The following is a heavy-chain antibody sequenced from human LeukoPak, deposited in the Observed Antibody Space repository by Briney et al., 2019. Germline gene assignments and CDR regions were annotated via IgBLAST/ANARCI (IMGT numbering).Heavy chain of an antibody. V-gene: IGHV3-7*03. D-gene: IGHD3-16*02. J-gene: IGHJ4*02. CDR1: GFTFSRHG. CDR3: ARDDRYGFDY. Sequence: GGSLRLSCAPSGFTFSRHGMHWVRQAPGKGLEWVANIKQDGSEKYYVDSVKGRFTISRDNAKNSLYLQMNSLRAEDTAVYYCARDDRYGFDYWGQGTLVTVSS. CDR2: IKQDGSEK.